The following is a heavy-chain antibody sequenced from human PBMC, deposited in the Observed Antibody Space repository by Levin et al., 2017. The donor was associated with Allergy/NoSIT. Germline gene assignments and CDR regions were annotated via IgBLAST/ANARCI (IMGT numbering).Heavy chain of an antibody. J-gene: IGHJ3*02. D-gene: IGHD3-22*01. V-gene: IGHV3-33*01. CDR2: IWYDGSNK. CDR3: ARDAYSSGYYFILHDAFDI. Sequence: GESLKISCAASGFTFSSYGMHWVRQAPGKGLEWVAVIWYDGSNKYYADSVKGRFTISRDNSKNTLYLQMNSLRAEDTAVYYCARDAYSSGYYFILHDAFDIWGQGTMVTVSS. CDR1: GFTFSSYG.